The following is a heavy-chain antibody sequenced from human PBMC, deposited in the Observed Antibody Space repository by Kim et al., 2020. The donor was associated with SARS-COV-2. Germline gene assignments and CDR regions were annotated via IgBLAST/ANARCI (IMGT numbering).Heavy chain of an antibody. Sequence: GGSLRLSCTVSGFTFTNYALHWVRQAPGKGLEWVAVMSYDGKNKYYADSVKGRLTISRDNSKSTLYLQMNSLRAEDTAMYYCARSYDSSVSGNYFNYWG. CDR1: GFTFTNYA. J-gene: IGHJ4*01. V-gene: IGHV3-30*04. D-gene: IGHD3-22*01. CDR2: MSYDGKNK. CDR3: ARSYDSSVSGNYFNY.